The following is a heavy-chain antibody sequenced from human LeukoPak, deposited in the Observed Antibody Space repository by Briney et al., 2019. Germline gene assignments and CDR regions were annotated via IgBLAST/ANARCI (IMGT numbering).Heavy chain of an antibody. V-gene: IGHV1-18*04. CDR1: GYTFTSYG. CDR3: ARTLAYGSGSYSGYY. D-gene: IGHD3-10*01. Sequence: ASVKVSCKASGYTFTSYGISWVRQAPGQGLEWMGWISAYNGNTNYAQKLQGRVTMTTVTSTSTAYMELRSLRSDDTAVYYCARTLAYGSGSYSGYYWGQGTLVTVSS. CDR2: ISAYNGNT. J-gene: IGHJ4*02.